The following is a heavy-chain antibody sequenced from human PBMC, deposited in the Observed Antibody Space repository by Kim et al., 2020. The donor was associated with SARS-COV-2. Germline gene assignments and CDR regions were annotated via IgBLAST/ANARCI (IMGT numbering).Heavy chain of an antibody. CDR1: GLIFSNHY. J-gene: IGHJ4*03. D-gene: IGHD2-2*01. Sequence: GGSLRLSCTVSGLIFSNHYMACVRQAPGKGLEWVASINEDGSQRYYVDSLKGRFTISRDNAKNSLYLHLNSLGFEDTAFYYCVRYSRSSNVDNYWGQGT. V-gene: IGHV3-7*01. CDR3: VRYSRSSNVDNY. CDR2: INEDGSQR.